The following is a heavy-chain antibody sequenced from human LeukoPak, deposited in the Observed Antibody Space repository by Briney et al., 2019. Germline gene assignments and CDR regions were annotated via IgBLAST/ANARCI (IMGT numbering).Heavy chain of an antibody. J-gene: IGHJ4*02. D-gene: IGHD6-19*01. CDR3: ASLADLQWLVPPFDY. CDR1: GFTFSSYA. V-gene: IGHV3-30-3*01. CDR2: ISYDGSNK. Sequence: PGGSLSLSCAASGFTFSSYAMHWVRQAPGKGLEWVAVISYDGSNKYYADSVKGRFTISRDNSKNTLYLQMNSLRAEDTAVYYCASLADLQWLVPPFDYWGQGTLVTVSS.